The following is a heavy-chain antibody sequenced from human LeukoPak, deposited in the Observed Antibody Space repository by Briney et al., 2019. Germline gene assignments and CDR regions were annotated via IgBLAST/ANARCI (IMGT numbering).Heavy chain of an antibody. CDR3: ARDNYYYDSSGYYSRDFDY. J-gene: IGHJ4*02. D-gene: IGHD3-22*01. Sequence: ASVNVSCKASGGTFSSYAISWVRQAPGQGLEWMGRIIPILGIANYAQKFQGRVTITADKSTSTAYMELSSLRSEDTAVYYCARDNYYYDSSGYYSRDFDYWGQGTLVTVSS. CDR1: GGTFSSYA. V-gene: IGHV1-69*04. CDR2: IIPILGIA.